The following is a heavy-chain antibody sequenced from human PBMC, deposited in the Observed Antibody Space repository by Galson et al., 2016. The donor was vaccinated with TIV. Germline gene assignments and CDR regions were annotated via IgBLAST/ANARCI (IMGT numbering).Heavy chain of an antibody. CDR1: GFTFSSLS. V-gene: IGHV3-21*01. CDR3: ARDHPQGWGFDC. CDR2: ISNTGSFK. D-gene: IGHD3-16*01. Sequence: SLRLSCAASGFTFSSLSMHWVRQPPGKGLEWVSSISNTGSFKHYPDSLKGQFTISRDNAKNSVFLQMNSLRAEDTAVYYCARDHPQGWGFDCWGQGTLVTVSS. J-gene: IGHJ4*02.